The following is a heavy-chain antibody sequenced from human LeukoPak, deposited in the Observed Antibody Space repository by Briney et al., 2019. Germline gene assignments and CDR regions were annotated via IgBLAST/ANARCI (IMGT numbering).Heavy chain of an antibody. CDR3: AKDRVILLWFGEPPGWFDP. Sequence: ASVKVSCKASGYTFTSYYMHWVRQAPGQGLEWMGIINPSGGSTSYAQKFQGRVTMTRDMSTSTVYMELSSLRAEDTAVYYCAKDRVILLWFGEPPGWFDPWGQGTLVTVSS. CDR1: GYTFTSYY. J-gene: IGHJ5*02. V-gene: IGHV1-46*01. D-gene: IGHD3-10*01. CDR2: INPSGGST.